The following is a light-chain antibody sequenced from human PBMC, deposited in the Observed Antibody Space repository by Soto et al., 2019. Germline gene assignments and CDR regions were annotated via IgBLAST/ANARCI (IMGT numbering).Light chain of an antibody. CDR3: QHYNNWPPAWT. V-gene: IGKV3-15*01. Sequence: EIVMTQSPATLSVSPGERATLSCRASQSVSSNLAWYQQRPGQAPRLLMYDASTRATGIPARFSGSGSGTEFPLTLSSLQSEDFAVYYCQHYNNWPPAWTFGQGTKVEIK. CDR2: DAS. CDR1: QSVSSN. J-gene: IGKJ1*01.